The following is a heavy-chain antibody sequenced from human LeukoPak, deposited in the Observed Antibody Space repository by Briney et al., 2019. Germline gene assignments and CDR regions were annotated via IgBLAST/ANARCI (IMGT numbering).Heavy chain of an antibody. CDR2: VSGGGVST. CDR3: AKCAPVDYDFWSGYYPLDH. Sequence: PGGSLRLSCAASGFSFSNYAMTWVRQAPGMGLQGVAVVSGGGVSTYYADSVKGQFTISRDNSKNTLHLQMSSLRADDTAVYYCAKCAPVDYDFWSGYYPLDHWGRGVLVTVSS. V-gene: IGHV3-23*01. CDR1: GFSFSNYA. J-gene: IGHJ4*02. D-gene: IGHD3-3*01.